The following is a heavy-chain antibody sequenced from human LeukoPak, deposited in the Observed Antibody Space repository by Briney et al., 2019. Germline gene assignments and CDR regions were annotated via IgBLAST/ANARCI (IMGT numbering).Heavy chain of an antibody. Sequence: PGGSLRLSCAASGFTFSSYEMNWVRQAPGKGLEWVSYISSSGSTIYYADSVKGRFTISRDNAKNSLYLQMNSLRAEDTAVYYCARDPPHSSGWHEGDYWGQGTLDTVSS. D-gene: IGHD6-19*01. CDR1: GFTFSSYE. J-gene: IGHJ4*02. CDR2: ISSSGSTI. V-gene: IGHV3-48*03. CDR3: ARDPPHSSGWHEGDY.